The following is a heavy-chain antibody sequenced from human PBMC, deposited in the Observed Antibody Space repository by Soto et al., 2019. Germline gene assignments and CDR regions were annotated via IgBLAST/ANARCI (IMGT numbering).Heavy chain of an antibody. CDR2: IIPILGIA. CDR1: GGTFSSYT. D-gene: IGHD2-15*01. CDR3: ARVRRSGGSRPAESMDV. V-gene: IGHV1-69*02. Sequence: QVQLVQSGAEVKKPGSSVKLSCKASGGTFSSYTISWVRQAPGQGLEWMGRIIPILGIANYAQKFQGRVTITADKSTSTAYMELSSLRSEDTAVYYCARVRRSGGSRPAESMDVWGQGTTVTVSS. J-gene: IGHJ6*02.